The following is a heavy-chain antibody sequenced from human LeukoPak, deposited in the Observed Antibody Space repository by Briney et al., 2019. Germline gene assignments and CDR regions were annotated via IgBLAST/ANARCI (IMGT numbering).Heavy chain of an antibody. D-gene: IGHD6-19*01. CDR2: IIPILGIA. CDR1: GGTFSSYA. CDR3: ARARIAVAGTGEYFQH. Sequence: SVKVSCMASGGTFSSYAISWVRQAPGQGLEWMGRIIPILGIANYAQKFQGRVTITADKSTSTAYMELSSLRSEDTAVYYCARARIAVAGTGEYFQHWGQGTLVTVSS. J-gene: IGHJ1*01. V-gene: IGHV1-69*04.